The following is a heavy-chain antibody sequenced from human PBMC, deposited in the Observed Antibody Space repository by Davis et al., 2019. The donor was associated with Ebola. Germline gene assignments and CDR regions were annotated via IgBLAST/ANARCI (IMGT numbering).Heavy chain of an antibody. J-gene: IGHJ4*02. Sequence: GGSLRLSCAASGFTFSAHYMDWVRQAPGRGLEWVGRARRKVDNYDTEYAASVKGRFIISRDDSTNSLYLEMNSLRTEDTAVYYCTKVSITVGARYFDSWGQGILVTVSS. CDR2: ARRKVDNYDT. CDR1: GFTFSAHY. V-gene: IGHV3-72*01. D-gene: IGHD4-11*01. CDR3: TKVSITVGARYFDS.